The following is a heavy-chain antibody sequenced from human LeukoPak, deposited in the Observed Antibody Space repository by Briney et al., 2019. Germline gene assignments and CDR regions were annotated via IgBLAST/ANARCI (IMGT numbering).Heavy chain of an antibody. Sequence: ASVKVSCNASGYTFTGYYMHWVRQAPGQGLEWMGWINPNSGGTHYAQKFQGRVTMTRDTSISTAYMELSRLTSDDTALYYCASGGLITMVRGLINYYFDYWGQGTLVTVSS. CDR2: INPNSGGT. CDR1: GYTFTGYY. CDR3: ASGGLITMVRGLINYYFDY. V-gene: IGHV1-2*02. D-gene: IGHD3-10*01. J-gene: IGHJ4*02.